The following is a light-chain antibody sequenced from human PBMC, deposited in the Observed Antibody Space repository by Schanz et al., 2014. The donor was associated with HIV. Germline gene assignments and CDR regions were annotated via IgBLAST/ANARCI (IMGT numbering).Light chain of an antibody. Sequence: EIGLTQSPGTLSLSPGEGGTLSCRASQTVKSNFIGWYQQKPGQAPRLLIFGASNRATGIPDRFSGGVSGADFTLTISRLEPEDFAVYYCQQYDRSPYTFGGGTKVEIK. CDR2: GAS. CDR3: QQYDRSPYT. V-gene: IGKV3-20*01. J-gene: IGKJ4*01. CDR1: QTVKSNF.